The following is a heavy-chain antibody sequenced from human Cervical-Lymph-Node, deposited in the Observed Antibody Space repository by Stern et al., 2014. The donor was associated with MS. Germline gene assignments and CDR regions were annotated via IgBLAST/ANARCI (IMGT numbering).Heavy chain of an antibody. J-gene: IGHJ4*02. CDR3: ARDGGDPDTARALGD. CDR1: GGPISSSNW. Sequence: QVQLQESGTGLVKPSGTLPLTCAVPGGPISSSNWWRWVRQPPGKGLAWHGEIYHSGSTHYNPSLKSRVTISVDKSKNQFSLKLSSVTAADTAVYYCARDGGDPDTARALGDWGQGTLVTVSS. CDR2: IYHSGST. D-gene: IGHD5-18*01. V-gene: IGHV4-4*02.